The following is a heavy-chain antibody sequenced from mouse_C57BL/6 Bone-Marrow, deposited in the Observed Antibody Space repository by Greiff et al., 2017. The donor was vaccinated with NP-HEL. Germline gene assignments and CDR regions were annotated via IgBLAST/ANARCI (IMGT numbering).Heavy chain of an antibody. CDR1: GYTFTSYW. V-gene: IGHV1-74*01. J-gene: IGHJ1*03. CDR3: TRDWVWDSITTVEEYWYFDV. CDR2: IHPSDSDT. Sequence: VQLQQSGAELVKPGASVKVSCKASGYTFTSYWMHWVKQRPGQGLEWIGRIHPSDSDTNYNQKFKGKATLTVDKSSSTAYMQLSSLTSEDSAVYYCTRDWVWDSITTVEEYWYFDVWGTGTPVTVSS. D-gene: IGHD1-1*01.